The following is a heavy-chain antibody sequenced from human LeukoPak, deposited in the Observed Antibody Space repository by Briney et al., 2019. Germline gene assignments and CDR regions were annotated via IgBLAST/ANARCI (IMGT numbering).Heavy chain of an antibody. D-gene: IGHD2-15*01. Sequence: ASVKVSCKASGYTFTSYGISWVRQAPGQGLEWMGWISAYNGNTNYAQKLQGRVTMTTDTSTSTAYMELSSLRSEDMAVYYCARDYLKVVVAGTAPSAGHMDYWGQGTLVTVSS. CDR1: GYTFTSYG. V-gene: IGHV1-18*03. CDR3: ARDYLKVVVAGTAPSAGHMDY. CDR2: ISAYNGNT. J-gene: IGHJ4*02.